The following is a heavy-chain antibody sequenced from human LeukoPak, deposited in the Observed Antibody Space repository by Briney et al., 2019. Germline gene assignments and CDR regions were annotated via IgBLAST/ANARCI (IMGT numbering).Heavy chain of an antibody. Sequence: GGSLRLSCAASGFTFSNYRMSWIRQAPGKGLEWVANIKQDGSEKNYVDSVKGRFIISRDNAKNSLYLQANSLRAEDTAVYYCARDQPFGSYWGQGTLVTVSS. CDR1: GFTFSNYR. CDR3: ARDQPFGSY. V-gene: IGHV3-7*03. D-gene: IGHD3-10*01. CDR2: IKQDGSEK. J-gene: IGHJ4*02.